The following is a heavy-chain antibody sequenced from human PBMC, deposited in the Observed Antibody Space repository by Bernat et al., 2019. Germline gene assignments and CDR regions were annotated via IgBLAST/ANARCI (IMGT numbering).Heavy chain of an antibody. CDR2: ISAYNGNT. CDR3: ARVGAMIVVVIDAWFDP. CDR1: GYTFTSYG. V-gene: IGHV1-18*01. J-gene: IGHJ5*02. Sequence: QVQLVQSGAAVKKPGASVKVSCKASGYTFTSYGISWVRQAPGQGLEWMGWISAYNGNTNYAQKLQGRVTMTTDTSTSTAYMELRSLRSDDTAVYYCARVGAMIVVVIDAWFDPWGQGTLVTVSS. D-gene: IGHD3-22*01.